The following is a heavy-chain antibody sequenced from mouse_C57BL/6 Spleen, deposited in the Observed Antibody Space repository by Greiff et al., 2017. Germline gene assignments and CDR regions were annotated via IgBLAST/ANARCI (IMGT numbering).Heavy chain of an antibody. CDR1: GYAFSSSW. CDR2: IYPGDGDT. D-gene: IGHD2-1*01. CDR3: ERDYGNALAY. J-gene: IGHJ3*01. Sequence: VQLQQSGPELVKPGASVKISCKASGYAFSSSWMNWVKQRPGKGLEWIGRIYPGDGDTIYNGKFKGKATLTADKSSSTGYRELSSLTSEDSAVYFCERDYGNALAYWGQGTLVTVSA. V-gene: IGHV1-82*01.